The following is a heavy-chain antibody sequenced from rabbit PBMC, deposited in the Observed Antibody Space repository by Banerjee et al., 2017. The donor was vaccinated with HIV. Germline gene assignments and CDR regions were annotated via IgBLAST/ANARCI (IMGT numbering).Heavy chain of an antibody. CDR2: IYAGSSDNT. CDR3: ARTNYGGYGYYL. V-gene: IGHV1S45*01. Sequence: QEQLEESGGDLVKPEGSLTLTCTASGFSFSSSYWICWVRQAPGKGLEWIACIYAGSSDNTCYASWAKGRFTISKTSSTTVTLQMTSLTAADTATYFCARTNYGGYGYYLWGPGTLVTVS. D-gene: IGHD6-1*01. J-gene: IGHJ4*01. CDR1: GFSFSSSYW.